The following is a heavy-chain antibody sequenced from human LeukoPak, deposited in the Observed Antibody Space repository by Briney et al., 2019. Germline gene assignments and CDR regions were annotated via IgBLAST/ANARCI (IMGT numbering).Heavy chain of an antibody. J-gene: IGHJ6*03. CDR1: GYTFTSYY. Sequence: ASVKVSCKASGYTFTSYYMHWVRQAPGEGLEWMGIINPSGGSTTYAQKFQGRVTMTRDTSTSTVYMELSSLRSEDTAVYYCARGPSITMVRGGQWYYYMDVWGKGTTVTISS. D-gene: IGHD3-10*01. V-gene: IGHV1-46*01. CDR3: ARGPSITMVRGGQWYYYMDV. CDR2: INPSGGST.